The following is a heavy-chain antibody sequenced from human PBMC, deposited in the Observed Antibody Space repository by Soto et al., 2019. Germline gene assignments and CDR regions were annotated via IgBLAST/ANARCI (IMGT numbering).Heavy chain of an antibody. CDR1: GFTLSNLH. CDR2: IGIGYNI. D-gene: IGHD3-10*01. J-gene: IGHJ4*02. V-gene: IGHV3-48*02. CDR3: ASDQSWAFDN. Sequence: EVQLVESGGGLVQPGGSPRLSCAVSGFTLSNLHMNWVRQAPGKGLEWISYIGIGYNIHYADSVEGRFTISRDNAKNSLYLQMNSLRDEDTALYYCASDQSWAFDNWGQGILVAVSS.